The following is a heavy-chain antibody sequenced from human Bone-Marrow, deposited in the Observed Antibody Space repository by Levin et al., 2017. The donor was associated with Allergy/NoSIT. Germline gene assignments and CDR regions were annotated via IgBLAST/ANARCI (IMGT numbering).Heavy chain of an antibody. J-gene: IGHJ4*02. Sequence: GGSLRLSCEVSGFSLSEAWMNWVRQAPGKWLEWVGLIKTNADGGTIDYSAPVKGRFTISRDDSTKTLYLQLNSLKPEDTAGYYCTSGEYAFWSGYYSFEFWGQGTLVSVSS. CDR2: IKTNADGGTI. D-gene: IGHD3-3*01. CDR1: GFSLSEAW. CDR3: TSGEYAFWSGYYSFEF. V-gene: IGHV3-15*01.